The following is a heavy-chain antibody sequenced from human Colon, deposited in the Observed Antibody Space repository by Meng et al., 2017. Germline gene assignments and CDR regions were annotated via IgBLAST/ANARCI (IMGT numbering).Heavy chain of an antibody. Sequence: QVHLHESGPGLVKPSHDLSLVCTVSGGSIRSGGYYWCWFRQHPGKGLEYIGFMSDSGTTDYNPSLRNRVSIAEIGSSKNQFSLTLRSVTAADTATYFCARDTLYGTDYWGQGVLVTVSS. D-gene: IGHD4-17*01. CDR2: MSDSGTT. V-gene: IGHV4-31*03. J-gene: IGHJ4*02. CDR3: ARDTLYGTDY. CDR1: GGSIRSGGYY.